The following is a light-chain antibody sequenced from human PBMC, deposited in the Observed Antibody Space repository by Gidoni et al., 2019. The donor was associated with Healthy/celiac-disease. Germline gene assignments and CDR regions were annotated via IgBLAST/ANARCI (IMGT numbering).Light chain of an antibody. CDR3: QQYNS. CDR1: QSVSSN. CDR2: GAS. J-gene: IGKJ4*01. Sequence: EIVMTQSPATLSVSPGERATLSCRASQSVSSNLAWYQQKPGQAPRLLIYGASTRATGIPARFSGSGSGTEFTLTISSLQSEDFAVYYCQQYNSFGGXTKVEIK. V-gene: IGKV3-15*01.